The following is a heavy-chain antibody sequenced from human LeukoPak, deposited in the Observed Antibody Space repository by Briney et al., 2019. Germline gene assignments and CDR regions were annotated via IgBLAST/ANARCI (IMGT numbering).Heavy chain of an antibody. J-gene: IGHJ5*02. D-gene: IGHD6-13*01. CDR1: GFTFSSYS. Sequence: PGGSLRLSCAASGFTFSSYSMNWVRQAPGKGLEWVSSISSSSSYIYYADSVKGRFTISRDNAKNSLYLQMSSLRAEDTAVYYCAREIAAADTNWFDPWGQGTLVTVSS. CDR3: AREIAAADTNWFDP. V-gene: IGHV3-21*01. CDR2: ISSSSSYI.